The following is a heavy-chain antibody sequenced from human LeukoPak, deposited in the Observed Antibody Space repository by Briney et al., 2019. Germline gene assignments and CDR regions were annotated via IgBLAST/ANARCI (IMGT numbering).Heavy chain of an antibody. Sequence: GGSLRLSCAASGFTFSSYWMHWVRQAPGKGLVWVPRINSDGSSTSYADSVKGRFTISRDNAKNTLYLQMNSLRAEDTAVYYCARGAPPYSSGWYFFYYYYGMDVWGQGTTVTVSS. J-gene: IGHJ6*02. CDR1: GFTFSSYW. CDR2: INSDGSST. CDR3: ARGAPPYSSGWYFFYYYYGMDV. V-gene: IGHV3-74*01. D-gene: IGHD6-19*01.